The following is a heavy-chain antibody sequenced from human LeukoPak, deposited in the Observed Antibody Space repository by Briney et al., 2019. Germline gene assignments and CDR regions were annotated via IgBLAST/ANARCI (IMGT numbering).Heavy chain of an antibody. Sequence: GGSLKLSCAVSGFPFSVYEMNWVRQAPGKGLEWVSNIGSSGSTIYYADSVKGRFSISRDNAKSSLYLQMNGLRVEDTAVYYCALLAVASDFDYWGQGALVTVSS. V-gene: IGHV3-48*03. D-gene: IGHD6-19*01. CDR3: ALLAVASDFDY. CDR2: IGSSGSTI. CDR1: GFPFSVYE. J-gene: IGHJ4*02.